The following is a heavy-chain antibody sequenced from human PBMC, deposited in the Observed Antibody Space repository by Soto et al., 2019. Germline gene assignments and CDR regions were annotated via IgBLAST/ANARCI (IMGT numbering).Heavy chain of an antibody. V-gene: IGHV4-34*01. CDR2: INHSGST. CDR3: ARGLAVVGATSPLFDY. J-gene: IGHJ4*02. CDR1: GGSFSGYY. D-gene: IGHD1-26*01. Sequence: QVQLQQWGAGLLKPSETLSLTCAVYGGSFSGYYWSWIRQPPGKGLEWIGEINHSGSTNYNPSLKSRVTISVDTSKNQFSLTLSSVTAADTAVYYCARGLAVVGATSPLFDYWGQGTLVTVSS.